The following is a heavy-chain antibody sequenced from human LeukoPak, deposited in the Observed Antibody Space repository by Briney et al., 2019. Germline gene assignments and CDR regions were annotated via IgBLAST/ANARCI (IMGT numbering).Heavy chain of an antibody. Sequence: ASVKVSCKASGYTFTSYGISWVRQAPGQGLEWMGWISAYNGNTNYAQKLQGRVTMTTDTSTSTAYMELRSLRSDDTAAHYCARVVIDFWSGYYTTYYFDYWGQGTLVTVSS. CDR3: ARVVIDFWSGYYTTYYFDY. J-gene: IGHJ4*02. V-gene: IGHV1-18*01. D-gene: IGHD3-3*01. CDR2: ISAYNGNT. CDR1: GYTFTSYG.